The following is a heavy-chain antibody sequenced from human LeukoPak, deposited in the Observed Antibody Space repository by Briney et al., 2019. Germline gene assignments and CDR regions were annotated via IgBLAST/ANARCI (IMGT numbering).Heavy chain of an antibody. CDR3: ARGQLRMITFGGVMGAFDI. CDR2: ISAYNGNT. Sequence: ASVKVSCKASVYTFTSYGISWVRQAPGQGLEWIGWISAYNGNTNYAQKLQGRVTMTKDTSTSTAYMELRRLRSDDTAVYYCARGQLRMITFGGVMGAFDIWGQGTMVTVSS. V-gene: IGHV1-18*01. CDR1: VYTFTSYG. D-gene: IGHD3-16*01. J-gene: IGHJ3*02.